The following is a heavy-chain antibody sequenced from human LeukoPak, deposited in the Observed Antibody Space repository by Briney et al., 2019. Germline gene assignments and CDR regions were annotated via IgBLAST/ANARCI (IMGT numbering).Heavy chain of an antibody. CDR1: GFTFSRYW. CDR2: INQDGSEK. V-gene: IGHV3-7*01. Sequence: GGSLRLSCVASGFTFSRYWMNWVRQAPGRGLEWVANINQDGSEKNYVASVKGRFTISRDNAKNSLYLQMNSLRAEDTAVYYCASDYDSGYWGQGTLVTVSS. CDR3: ASDYDSGY. D-gene: IGHD5-12*01. J-gene: IGHJ4*02.